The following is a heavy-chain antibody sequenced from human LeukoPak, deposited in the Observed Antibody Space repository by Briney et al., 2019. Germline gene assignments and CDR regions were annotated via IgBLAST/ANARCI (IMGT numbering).Heavy chain of an antibody. CDR3: ARGTLYSYAFDI. CDR1: GFNFDDYG. Sequence: GGSLSLSCAASGFNFDDYGMSWVRQAPGKGLEWVSGINWNGGSTGYADSVKGRFTITKDKAKTSLYLQMNSLRPENTALYRCARGTLYSYAFDIWGQGTMVTVSS. CDR2: INWNGGST. J-gene: IGHJ3*02. V-gene: IGHV3-20*01. D-gene: IGHD5-18*01.